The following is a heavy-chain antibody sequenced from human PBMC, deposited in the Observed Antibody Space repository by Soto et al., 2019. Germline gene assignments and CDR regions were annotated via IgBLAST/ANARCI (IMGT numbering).Heavy chain of an antibody. D-gene: IGHD3-22*01. CDR1: GGDFSNYA. CDR2: IIPIFGTA. J-gene: IGHJ3*02. V-gene: IGHV1-69*13. Sequence: ASVKVSCKASGGDFSNYAISWVLQAPGQGPEWMGLIIPIFGTANYAQKFQGRVTITADESTSTAYMELSSLRSEDTAVYYCAREGYYYDSSGYYDRYDAFDIWGQGTMVTVSS. CDR3: AREGYYYDSSGYYDRYDAFDI.